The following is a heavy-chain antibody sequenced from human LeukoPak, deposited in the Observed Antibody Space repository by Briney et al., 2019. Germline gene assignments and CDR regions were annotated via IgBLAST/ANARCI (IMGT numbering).Heavy chain of an antibody. Sequence: PGGSLRLSCAASGFTVSSYEMNSVRQAPGKGLEWVSYISSSGSTIYYADSVKGRFTISRDNAKNSLYLQMNSLRAEDTAVYYCATLVNYWSFDYWGQGTLVTVSS. D-gene: IGHD1-1*01. J-gene: IGHJ4*02. CDR2: ISSSGSTI. CDR1: GFTVSSYE. V-gene: IGHV3-48*03. CDR3: ATLVNYWSFDY.